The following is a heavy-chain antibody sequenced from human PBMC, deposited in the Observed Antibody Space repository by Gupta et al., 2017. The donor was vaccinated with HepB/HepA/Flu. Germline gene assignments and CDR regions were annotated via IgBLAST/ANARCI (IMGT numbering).Heavy chain of an antibody. CDR3: ARGGGYCSGGSCYSFDY. V-gene: IGHV3-33*01. CDR2: IWYDGSNK. D-gene: IGHD2-15*01. CDR1: GFTFSSYG. Sequence: QVQLVESGGGVVQPGRSLRLSCAASGFTFSSYGMHWVRQAPGKGLEWVAVIWYDGSNKYYADSVKGRVTISRDNSKNTLYLQMNSLRAEETAVYYCARGGGYCSGGSCYSFDYWGQGTLVTVSS. J-gene: IGHJ4*02.